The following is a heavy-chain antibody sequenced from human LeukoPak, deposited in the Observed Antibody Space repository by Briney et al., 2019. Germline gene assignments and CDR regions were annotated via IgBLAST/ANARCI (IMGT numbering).Heavy chain of an antibody. CDR2: ISAGGGST. J-gene: IGHJ4*02. V-gene: IGHV3-23*01. CDR3: AKDAAGPEY. Sequence: PGGSLRLSCAVSGLTFSDYSMTWVRQAPGKGLFWVSGISAGGGSTYYADSVKGRFTISRDNSRNTLYLQMNSLRAEDTAVYYCAKDAAGPEYWGQGTPVTVSS. CDR1: GLTFSDYS. D-gene: IGHD6-13*01.